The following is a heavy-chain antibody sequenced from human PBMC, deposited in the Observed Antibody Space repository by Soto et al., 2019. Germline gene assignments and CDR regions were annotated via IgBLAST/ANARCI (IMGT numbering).Heavy chain of an antibody. J-gene: IGHJ4*02. V-gene: IGHV1-69*01. CDR2: IIPIFGTA. CDR1: GGTFSSYT. CDR3: ATWLQIPGEDFDY. D-gene: IGHD5-12*01. Sequence: QVQLVQSGAEVKKLGSSVKVSCKASGGTFSSYTISWVRQAPGQGLEWMGGIIPIFGTANYAQKFQGRVTITADESTSTAYMELSSLRSEDTAVYYCATWLQIPGEDFDYWGQGTLVTVSS.